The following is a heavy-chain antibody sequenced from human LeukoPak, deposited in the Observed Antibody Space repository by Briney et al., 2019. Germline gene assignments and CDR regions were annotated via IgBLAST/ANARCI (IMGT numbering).Heavy chain of an antibody. D-gene: IGHD3-22*01. CDR2: ISSSSSYI. V-gene: IGHV3-21*01. CDR1: GFTFSSYS. CDR3: ARGLPKHYYDSSGYYYYYYYMDV. J-gene: IGHJ6*03. Sequence: GGSLRLSCAASGFTFSSYSMNWVRQAPGKGLEWVSSISSSSSYIYYADSVKGRFTISRDNAKNSLYLQMNSLRAEDTAVYYCARGLPKHYYDSSGYYYYYYYMDVWGKGTTVTVSS.